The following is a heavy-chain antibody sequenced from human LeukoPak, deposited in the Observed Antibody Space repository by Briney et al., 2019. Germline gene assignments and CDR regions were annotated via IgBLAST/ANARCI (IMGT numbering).Heavy chain of an antibody. CDR1: GYRFTSYW. CDR3: ARREITMVRGVIGAFDI. V-gene: IGHV5-51*01. D-gene: IGHD3-10*01. CDR2: IYPGESDT. J-gene: IGHJ3*02. Sequence: GESLKISFKGSGYRFTSYWIGWVRRMTGKGLEGMGIIYPGESDTRYSASFQGQVTISADKSISTAYLQWSSLKASDTAIYYCARREITMVRGVIGAFDIWGQGTMVTVSS.